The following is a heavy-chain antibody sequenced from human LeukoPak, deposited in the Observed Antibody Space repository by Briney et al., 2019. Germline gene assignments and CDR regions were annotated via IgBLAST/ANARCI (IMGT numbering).Heavy chain of an antibody. CDR1: GYIFAHNG. CDR3: ARTHSSGWLGL. V-gene: IGHV1-18*01. D-gene: IGHD6-19*01. CDR2: ISAYNGDT. J-gene: IGHJ4*02. Sequence: GASVKVSCKTSGYIFAHNGISWVRQAPGQGPEWMGWISAYNGDTNYAQNFQGRVTMTRDTSTSTVYMELRSLRSDDTAVYYCARTHSSGWLGLWGQGTLVTVSS.